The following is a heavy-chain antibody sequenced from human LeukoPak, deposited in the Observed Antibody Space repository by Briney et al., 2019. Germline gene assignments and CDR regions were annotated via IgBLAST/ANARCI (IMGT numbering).Heavy chain of an antibody. J-gene: IGHJ2*01. V-gene: IGHV3-74*01. Sequence: PGGSLRLSCTASGLTFSGYWMHWVRQPPGKGLVWVSRITGDGSSTTYADPVKGRFTISRDNAKNTLSLQMISLRAEDTAVYYCARDTGWYFDLWGQGTLVTVSS. CDR3: ARDTGWYFDL. CDR1: GLTFSGYW. D-gene: IGHD4-17*01. CDR2: ITGDGSST.